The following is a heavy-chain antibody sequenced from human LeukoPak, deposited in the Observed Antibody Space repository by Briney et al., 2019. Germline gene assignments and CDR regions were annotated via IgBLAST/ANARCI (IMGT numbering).Heavy chain of an antibody. CDR1: GGTFSSYA. D-gene: IGHD3-10*01. CDR3: ARSRVYGSGGNWFDP. V-gene: IGHV1-69*01. J-gene: IGHJ5*02. Sequence: SVKVSCKASGGTFSSYAISWVRQAPGQGLEWMGGIIPIFGTANYAQKFQGRVTITADESTSTAYMELSSLRSEDTAVYYCARSRVYGSGGNWFDPWGQGTLVTVSS. CDR2: IIPIFGTA.